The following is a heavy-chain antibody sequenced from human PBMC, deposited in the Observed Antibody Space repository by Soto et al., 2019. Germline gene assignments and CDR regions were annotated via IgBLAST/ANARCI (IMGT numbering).Heavy chain of an antibody. CDR2: ISSNSAYI. CDR1: GFTFRSFT. J-gene: IGHJ6*02. D-gene: IGHD5-18*01. CDR3: ANRDTSMVTRYYYGMDV. Sequence: GGSLRLSCATSGFTFRSFTMNWVRQAPGKGLEWVSTISSNSAYIYYTDALRGRFTISRDNAKNSLHLQMNSLRAEDTAVYYCANRDTSMVTRYYYGMDVWGQGTTVTVSS. V-gene: IGHV3-21*01.